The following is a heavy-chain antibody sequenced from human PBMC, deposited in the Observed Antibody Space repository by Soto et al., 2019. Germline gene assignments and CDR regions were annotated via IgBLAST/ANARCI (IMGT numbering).Heavy chain of an antibody. J-gene: IGHJ4*02. Sequence: QVQLVQSGAEVKKPGASVKVSCKASGYTFTSYDINWVRQATGQGLEWMGWMNPNSGNTGYAQKFEGRVTMTRNTSISTAYMGRGSLRYADQAVYYCGRGRKVKWLRGGGNDYWGQGTLVTVSS. CDR3: GRGRKVKWLRGGGNDY. CDR2: MNPNSGNT. V-gene: IGHV1-8*01. D-gene: IGHD5-12*01. CDR1: GYTFTSYD.